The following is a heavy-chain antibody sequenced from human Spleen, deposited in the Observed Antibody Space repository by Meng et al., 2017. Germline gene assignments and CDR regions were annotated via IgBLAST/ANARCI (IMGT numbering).Heavy chain of an antibody. CDR1: GYTFPHYY. D-gene: IGHD6-25*01. Sequence: GERVESGAEGNEPGASVKVSCKPSGYTFPHYYIHWVRRAPGQGLEWMGRINPKSGDTHYAQKFQARVTMTGDTSISTAYMELSGLRSDDTAMYYCARDEDISAAGKLFGDYWGQGTLVTVSS. CDR2: INPKSGDT. J-gene: IGHJ4*02. CDR3: ARDEDISAAGKLFGDY. V-gene: IGHV1-2*06.